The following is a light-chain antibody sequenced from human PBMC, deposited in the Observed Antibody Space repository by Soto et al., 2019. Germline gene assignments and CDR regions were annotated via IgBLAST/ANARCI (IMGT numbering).Light chain of an antibody. CDR2: DAS. J-gene: IGKJ1*01. Sequence: DIQMTQSPSTLSASVGDRVAITCRASQSIRSWLAWYQQKPGKAPKLLIYDASGLESGVPSRFSGSGSGTEFTLTISSLQPDDFATYYCQQYDSNSWTFGQGTKVEIK. CDR3: QQYDSNSWT. V-gene: IGKV1-5*01. CDR1: QSIRSW.